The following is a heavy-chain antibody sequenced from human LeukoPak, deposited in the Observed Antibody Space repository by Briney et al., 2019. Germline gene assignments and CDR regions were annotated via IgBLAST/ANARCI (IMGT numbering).Heavy chain of an antibody. V-gene: IGHV4-59*01. J-gene: IGHJ4*02. CDR1: GGSISSYY. CDR3: AGGTYSYGYDY. CDR2: GYYSGRT. Sequence: SETLSLTCTVSGGSISSYYWSWIRQPPGKGLEWIGYGYYSGRTKYNPSLKSRVTISVDTSKNHLSLRLTSVAAADTAVYHCAGGTYSYGYDYWGQGTLVTVSS. D-gene: IGHD5-18*01.